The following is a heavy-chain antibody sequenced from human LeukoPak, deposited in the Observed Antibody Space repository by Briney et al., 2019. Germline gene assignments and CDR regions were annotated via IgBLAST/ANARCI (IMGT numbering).Heavy chain of an antibody. Sequence: SETLSLTCTVSGGSISSYYWSWIRQPPGKGLEWIGYIYYSGSTNYNPSLKGRVTISVDTSKNQFSLKLSSVTAADTAVYYCARLYYDSSGYDAFDIWGQGTMVTVSS. V-gene: IGHV4-59*01. CDR2: IYYSGST. CDR1: GGSISSYY. J-gene: IGHJ3*02. CDR3: ARLYYDSSGYDAFDI. D-gene: IGHD3-22*01.